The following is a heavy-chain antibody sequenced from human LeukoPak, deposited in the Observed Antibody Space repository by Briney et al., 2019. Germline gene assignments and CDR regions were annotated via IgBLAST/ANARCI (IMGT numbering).Heavy chain of an antibody. CDR1: GGSFSGYY. Sequence: SETLSLTCAVYGGSFSGYYWSWIRQPPGKGLEWIGDINHSGSTNYNPSLKSRVTISVDTSKNQFSLKLSSVTAADTAVYYCARVKVAGNLKNYYGMDVWGQGTTVTVSS. CDR3: ARVKVAGNLKNYYGMDV. J-gene: IGHJ6*02. CDR2: INHSGST. V-gene: IGHV4-34*01. D-gene: IGHD6-19*01.